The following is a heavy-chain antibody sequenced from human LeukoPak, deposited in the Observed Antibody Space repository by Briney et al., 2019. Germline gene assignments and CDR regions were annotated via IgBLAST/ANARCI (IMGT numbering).Heavy chain of an antibody. D-gene: IGHD2-21*01. CDR1: GYTFTSYY. CDR2: INPSGGST. Sequence: ASVKASCKASGYTFTSYYMHWVRQAPGQGLEWMGIINPSGGSTSYAQKFQGRVTMTRDMSTSTVYMELSSLRSEDTAVYYCARDPYSPHDAFDIWGQGTMVTVSS. J-gene: IGHJ3*02. V-gene: IGHV1-46*01. CDR3: ARDPYSPHDAFDI.